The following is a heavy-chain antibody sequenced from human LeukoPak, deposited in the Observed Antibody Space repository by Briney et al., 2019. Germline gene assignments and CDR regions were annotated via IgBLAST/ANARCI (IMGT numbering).Heavy chain of an antibody. CDR2: INPNSGGT. V-gene: IGHV1-2*02. J-gene: IGHJ4*02. CDR1: GYTFTDYN. Sequence: GASVTVSCKASGYTFTDYNIHWVRQAPGQGLEWMGWINPNSGGTNYAQKFQGRVTMTRDTSIGTAYMDLSSLISDDTAVYYCATHPFDFWGQGTLVTLSS. CDR3: ATHPFDF.